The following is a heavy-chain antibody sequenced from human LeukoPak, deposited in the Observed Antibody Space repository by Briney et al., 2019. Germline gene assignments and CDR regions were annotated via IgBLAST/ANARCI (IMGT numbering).Heavy chain of an antibody. J-gene: IGHJ5*02. V-gene: IGHV3-35*01. CDR3: VRKDCSSTSSFDP. Sequence: GGSVRLSCAASGFAFSNSDMNWVLQAPGKGLEWVSGVSWNGSRTHYADSVKGRFIISRDNSRNTLYLQTNSLRAEDTAVYYCVRKDCSSTSSFDPWGQGTLVTVSS. CDR2: VSWNGSRT. CDR1: GFAFSNSD. D-gene: IGHD2-2*01.